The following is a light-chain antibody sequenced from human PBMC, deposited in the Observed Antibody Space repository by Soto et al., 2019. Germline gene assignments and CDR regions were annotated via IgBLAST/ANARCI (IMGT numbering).Light chain of an antibody. J-gene: IGLJ1*01. V-gene: IGLV2-14*01. CDR2: DVS. CDR1: SSDVGGYTY. Sequence: QSVLTQPASVSGSPGHSITISCAGTSSDVGGYTYVSWYQQHPGKAPKLMIYDVSNRPSGVSNRFSGSKSGNTASLTISGLQAEDQAAYYCTSYTSSSTPYVFGGGTKVTVL. CDR3: TSYTSSSTPYV.